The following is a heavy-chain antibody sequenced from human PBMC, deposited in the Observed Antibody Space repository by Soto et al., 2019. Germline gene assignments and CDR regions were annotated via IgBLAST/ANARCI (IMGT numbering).Heavy chain of an antibody. CDR3: ARGGTGSHSTGRYDY. Sequence: QVQLVQSGAEVKKPGASVKVSCKASGYSFSTYGISWVRQAPGQGLEWMGWISAYNGNTNYAQKFQGRVAMTTDTSTRIAYMDLSSLRSDDTAVYYCARGGTGSHSTGRYDYWGQGTLVTVSS. V-gene: IGHV1-18*04. D-gene: IGHD6-19*01. CDR1: GYSFSTYG. CDR2: ISAYNGNT. J-gene: IGHJ4*02.